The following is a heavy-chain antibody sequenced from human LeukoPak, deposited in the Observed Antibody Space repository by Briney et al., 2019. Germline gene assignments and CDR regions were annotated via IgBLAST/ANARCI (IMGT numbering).Heavy chain of an antibody. D-gene: IGHD2-15*01. CDR3: ARDLRYCSGGSCYSGLMDV. CDR2: ISAYNGNT. Sequence: ASVKVSCKASGYTFTSYGISWVRQAPGQGLEWMGWISAYNGNTNYAQKLQGRVTMTTDTSTSTAYMELRSLRSDDTAVYYCARDLRYCSGGSCYSGLMDVWGKGTTVTVSS. J-gene: IGHJ6*04. V-gene: IGHV1-18*01. CDR1: GYTFTSYG.